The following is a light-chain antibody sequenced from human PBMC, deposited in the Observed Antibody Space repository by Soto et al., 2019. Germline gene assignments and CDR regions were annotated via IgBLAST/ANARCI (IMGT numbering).Light chain of an antibody. CDR3: CSDAASNTFV. CDR1: RRDAGGYNY. V-gene: IGLV2-11*01. Sequence: QSVLTQPRSVSGSRGQSVTISCTGTRRDAGGYNYVSWYQQYSGKAPKVMIYDVSQRPSGVPDRFSGSKSGNTASLTISGLQAEDEADYYCCSDAASNTFVFGTGTKVTVL. CDR2: DVS. J-gene: IGLJ1*01.